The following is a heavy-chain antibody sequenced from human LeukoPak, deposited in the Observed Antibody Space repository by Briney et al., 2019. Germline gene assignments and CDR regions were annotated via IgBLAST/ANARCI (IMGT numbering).Heavy chain of an antibody. J-gene: IGHJ4*02. CDR3: AKDGTTVVTPVDY. D-gene: IGHD4-23*01. V-gene: IGHV3-23*01. CDR1: GFTFSSYS. CDR2: ISGSGGST. Sequence: PGGSLRLSCAASGFTFSSYSMSWVRQAPGKGLEWVSGISGSGGSTYYADSVKGRFTISRDNSRNTLYLQMNSLRAEDTAVYLCAKDGTTVVTPVDYWGQGTLVTVSS.